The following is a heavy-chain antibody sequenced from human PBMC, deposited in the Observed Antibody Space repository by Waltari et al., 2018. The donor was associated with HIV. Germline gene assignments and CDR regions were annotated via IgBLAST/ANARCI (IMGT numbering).Heavy chain of an antibody. CDR3: ARGPITGIVSNWFDP. V-gene: IGHV4-34*01. D-gene: IGHD1-20*01. CDR2: INHSGST. CDR1: GGSFSGYY. J-gene: IGHJ5*02. Sequence: QVQLQQWGAGLLKPSETLSLTCAVYGGSFSGYYWSWIRQPPGKGLEWIGEINHSGSTNYNPSLKSRVTISVDTSKNQFSLKLSSVTAADTAVYYCARGPITGIVSNWFDPWGQGTLVTVSS.